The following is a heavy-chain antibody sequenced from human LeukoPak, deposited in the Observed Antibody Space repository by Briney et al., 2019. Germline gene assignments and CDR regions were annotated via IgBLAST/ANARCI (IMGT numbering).Heavy chain of an antibody. J-gene: IGHJ4*02. Sequence: SQTLCLTCTVSGGSISSGDYYWSWIRQPPGKGLEWIGRIYTSGSTNYNPSLKSRVTISVDTSKNQFSLKLSSVTAADTAVYYCARVGRSSSGWLPDYWGQGTLVTVSS. CDR1: GGSISSGDYY. CDR2: IYTSGST. D-gene: IGHD6-19*01. CDR3: ARVGRSSSGWLPDY. V-gene: IGHV4-61*02.